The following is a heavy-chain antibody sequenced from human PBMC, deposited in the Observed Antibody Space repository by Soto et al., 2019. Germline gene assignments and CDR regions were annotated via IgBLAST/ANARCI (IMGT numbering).Heavy chain of an antibody. CDR3: ARGSTDSYPGSRIFDF. CDR2: ITDSGGDA. V-gene: IGHV3-23*01. Sequence: XGSLRLSCVASGMTFWSRAMSWVRQAPGEGLEWVSSITDSGGDAKYADSVRGRFTISRDNSKNTLYLQMSSLRAEDSAVYYCARGSTDSYPGSRIFDFWGRGTLVTVSS. D-gene: IGHD3-10*01. J-gene: IGHJ4*02. CDR1: GMTFWSRA.